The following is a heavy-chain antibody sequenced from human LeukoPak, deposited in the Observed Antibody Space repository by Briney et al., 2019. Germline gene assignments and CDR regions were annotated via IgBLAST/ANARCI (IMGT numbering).Heavy chain of an antibody. CDR1: GGSISSVDSH. Sequence: PSQTLSLTCTVSGGSISSVDSHWNWIRQHPGKGLEWIGYIYYSGSTHYNPSLKSRVTISVDTSKNQFSLKLSSVTAADTAVYYCARDRQQLVRGDYFDYWGQGALVTVSS. D-gene: IGHD6-13*01. CDR2: IYYSGST. J-gene: IGHJ4*02. V-gene: IGHV4-31*03. CDR3: ARDRQQLVRGDYFDY.